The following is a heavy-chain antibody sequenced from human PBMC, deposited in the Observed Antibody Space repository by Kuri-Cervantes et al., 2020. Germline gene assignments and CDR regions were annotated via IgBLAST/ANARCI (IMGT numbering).Heavy chain of an antibody. Sequence: GGSLRLSCAASGFTFDDYAMHWVRQAPGKGLEWVSGISWNSGSIGYADSVKGRFTISRDNAKNSLYLQMNSLRAEDTALYYCAKEYSGSYYTRAGMDVWGQGTTVTVSS. D-gene: IGHD1-26*01. CDR1: GFTFDDYA. J-gene: IGHJ6*02. CDR3: AKEYSGSYYTRAGMDV. V-gene: IGHV3-9*01. CDR2: ISWNSGSI.